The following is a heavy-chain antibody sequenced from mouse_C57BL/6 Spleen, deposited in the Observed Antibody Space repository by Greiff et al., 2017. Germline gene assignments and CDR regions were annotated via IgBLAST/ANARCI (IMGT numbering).Heavy chain of an antibody. V-gene: IGHV1-52*01. CDR1: GYTFTSYW. J-gene: IGHJ2*01. CDR2: IDPSDSET. CDR3: ERDDYLDY. Sequence: QVQLQQPGAELVRPGSSVKLSCKASGYTFTSYWMHWVKQRPIQGLEWIGNIDPSDSETNYNQKFKDKATLTVDKSSSTAYMQLSSLTSEDSAVYNCERDDYLDYWGQGTTLTVSS.